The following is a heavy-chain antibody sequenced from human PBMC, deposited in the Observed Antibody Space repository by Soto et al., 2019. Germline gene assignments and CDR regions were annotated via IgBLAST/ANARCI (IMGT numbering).Heavy chain of an antibody. J-gene: IGHJ6*02. CDR3: AKDLGSGKPYYYSAMHV. Sequence: QVQLVESGGGVVQPGRSLRLSCAASGFIFSKYGMHWVRQAPGKGLEWVAFISYDGSNKYYAESVKGRFIISRDKSENPLYLQINSLRAVATALYYCAKDLGSGKPYYYSAMHVWGQGTTVTVSS. CDR1: GFIFSKYG. D-gene: IGHD3-10*01. V-gene: IGHV3-30*18. CDR2: ISYDGSNK.